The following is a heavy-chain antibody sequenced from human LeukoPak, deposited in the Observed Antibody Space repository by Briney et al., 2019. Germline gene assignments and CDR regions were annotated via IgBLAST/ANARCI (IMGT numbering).Heavy chain of an antibody. CDR3: ARSTPVTYYLDY. V-gene: IGHV4-30-2*01. CDR1: GGSISSSGYS. Sequence: SQTLSLTCAVSGGSISSSGYSWSWIRQPPGKDLEWIGYIYHSGSAYYNPSLKSRVTMSVDRSKNQFSLNLSSVTAADTAVYYCARSTPVTYYLDYWGQGTLVTVSP. J-gene: IGHJ4*02. D-gene: IGHD4-17*01. CDR2: IYHSGSA.